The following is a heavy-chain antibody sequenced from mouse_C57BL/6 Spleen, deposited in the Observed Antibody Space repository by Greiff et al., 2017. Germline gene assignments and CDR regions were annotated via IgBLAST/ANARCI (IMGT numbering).Heavy chain of an antibody. CDR2: ISDGGSYT. Sequence: EVQVVESGGGLVKPGGSLKLSCAASGFTFSSYAMSWVRQTPEKRLEWVATISDGGSYTYYPDNVKGRFTISRDKAKNNLYLQMSHLKSENTAMYDCARERGGYYAKDYWGQGTSVTVSS. J-gene: IGHJ4*01. V-gene: IGHV5-4*01. CDR3: ARERGGYYAKDY. CDR1: GFTFSSYA. D-gene: IGHD1-1*02.